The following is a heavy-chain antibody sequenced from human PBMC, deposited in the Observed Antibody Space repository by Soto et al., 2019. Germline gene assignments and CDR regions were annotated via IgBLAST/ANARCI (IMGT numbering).Heavy chain of an antibody. CDR3: Y. V-gene: IGHV1-46*01. CDR2: VNPSGGHT. CDR1: GDTFTDYY. J-gene: IGHJ4*02. D-gene: IGHD2-21*02. Sequence: QVQLVQSGAEVKKPGASVKVSCKASGDTFTDYYIHWVRQAPGQGLEWMGTVNPSGGHTTYAQHFLGTMSMTRDTSTSTLYYCARGGHVVVVTAALDYWGQGTLVTVSS.